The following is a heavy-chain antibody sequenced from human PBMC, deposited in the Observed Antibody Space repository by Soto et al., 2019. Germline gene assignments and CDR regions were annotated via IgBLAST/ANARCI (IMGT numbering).Heavy chain of an antibody. CDR1: GGTFRTYG. V-gene: IGHV1-69*13. CDR3: ARCLFRGVSQNNTFDPWGQGRSQYNWFDP. J-gene: IGHJ5*02. CDR2: IIPIFGSV. D-gene: IGHD3-10*01. Sequence: ASVKVSCKAPGGTFRTYGVTWVRQAPGQGLDWMVGIIPIFGSVTYAHELQGRLTITADDSTTTTYMELSSLRFEDTAVYYCARCLFRGVSQNNTFDPWGQGRSQYNWFDPWGQGTLVTVSS.